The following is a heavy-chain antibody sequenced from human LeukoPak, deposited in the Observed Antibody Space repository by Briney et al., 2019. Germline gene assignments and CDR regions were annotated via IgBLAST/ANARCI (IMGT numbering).Heavy chain of an antibody. CDR3: AREVSPGWFDP. Sequence: GGSLRLSCTASGFPFIEYSMNWVRQVPGKGLEWISYIGIDSGNTKYADSVRGRFTISADKAKNSLYLQMNSLRVEDTAVYYCAREVSPGWFDPWGQGTLVTVSS. J-gene: IGHJ5*02. CDR1: GFPFIEYS. V-gene: IGHV3-48*01. D-gene: IGHD5/OR15-5a*01. CDR2: IGIDSGNT.